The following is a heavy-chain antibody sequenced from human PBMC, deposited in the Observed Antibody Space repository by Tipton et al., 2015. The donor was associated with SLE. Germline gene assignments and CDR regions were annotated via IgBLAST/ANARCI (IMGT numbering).Heavy chain of an antibody. Sequence: TLSLTCTVSGGSISSYYWSWIRQPPGKGLEWIGYIYYSGSTNYNPSLKSRVTISVDTSKNQFSLKLSSVTAADTAVYYCAGGYSSSNLDYWGQGTLVTVSS. CDR3: AGGYSSSNLDY. CDR1: GGSISSYY. CDR2: IYYSGST. V-gene: IGHV4-59*08. D-gene: IGHD6-6*01. J-gene: IGHJ4*02.